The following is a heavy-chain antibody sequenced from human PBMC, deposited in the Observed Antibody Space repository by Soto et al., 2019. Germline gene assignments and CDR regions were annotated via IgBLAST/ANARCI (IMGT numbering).Heavy chain of an antibody. V-gene: IGHV1-69*13. J-gene: IGHJ6*02. CDR2: IIPIVGTA. Sequence: XVKVSCKASGGTFRSYAISWVRQAPGQGLEWMGGIIPIVGTANYAQKFQGRVTITADESTSTAYMELSSLRSEDTAVYYCARDPPYPVYYYYGMDVWGQGTTVTVSS. CDR1: GGTFRSYA. CDR3: ARDPPYPVYYYYGMDV.